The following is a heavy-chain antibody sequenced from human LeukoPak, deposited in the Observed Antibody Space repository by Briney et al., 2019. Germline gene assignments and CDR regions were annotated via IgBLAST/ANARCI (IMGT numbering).Heavy chain of an antibody. CDR1: GFTFSSYA. V-gene: IGHV3-30*02. CDR2: IRYDGSNK. J-gene: IGHJ4*02. D-gene: IGHD6-19*01. Sequence: GGSLRLSCAASGFTFSSYAMNWVRQAPGKGLEWVAFIRYDGSNKYYADSVKGRFTISRDNSKDTLYLQMNSLRAEDTAVYYCAKGEGAVAGWGYYFDYWGQGTLVTVSS. CDR3: AKGEGAVAGWGYYFDY.